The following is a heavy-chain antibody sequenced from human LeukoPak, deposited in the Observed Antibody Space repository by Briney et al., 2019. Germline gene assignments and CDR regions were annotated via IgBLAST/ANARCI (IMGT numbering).Heavy chain of an antibody. D-gene: IGHD3-10*01. J-gene: IGHJ6*03. V-gene: IGHV3-53*01. Sequence: LSGGSVGLSCAASGFTVSSNYMSWVRQAPGKGLEWVSVIYSGGSTYYADSVKGRFTISRDNSKNTLYLQMNSLRAEDTAVYYCARGNYGSGSPYYYYYMDVWGKGTTVTVSS. CDR2: IYSGGST. CDR3: ARGNYGSGSPYYYYYMDV. CDR1: GFTVSSNY.